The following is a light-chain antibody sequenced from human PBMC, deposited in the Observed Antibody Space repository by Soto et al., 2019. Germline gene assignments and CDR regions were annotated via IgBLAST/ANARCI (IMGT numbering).Light chain of an antibody. V-gene: IGKV3-15*01. CDR1: QSVGST. J-gene: IGKJ4*01. Sequence: ETVMTQSPATLSVSPGERATLSCRVSQSVGSTLAWYQQKPGQAPRLLIYGASTRATGIPARFSGSGSGTEFTLTISSLQSEDFAVYYCQQYNNWPLTFGGGTKVEIK. CDR2: GAS. CDR3: QQYNNWPLT.